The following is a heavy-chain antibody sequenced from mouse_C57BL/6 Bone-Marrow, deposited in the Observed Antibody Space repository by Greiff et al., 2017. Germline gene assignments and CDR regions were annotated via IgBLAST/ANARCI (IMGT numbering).Heavy chain of an antibody. CDR1: GFSLTSYG. J-gene: IGHJ4*01. V-gene: IGHV2-2*01. Sequence: QVQLKQSGPGLVQPSQSLSITCTVSGFSLTSYGVHWVRQSPGKGLEWLGVIWSGGSTDYNAAFISRLSISKDNSKSQVFFKMNSLQADDTAIYYCARKVAYYYGSSYYYAMDYWGQGTSVTVSS. CDR2: IWSGGST. D-gene: IGHD1-1*01. CDR3: ARKVAYYYGSSYYYAMDY.